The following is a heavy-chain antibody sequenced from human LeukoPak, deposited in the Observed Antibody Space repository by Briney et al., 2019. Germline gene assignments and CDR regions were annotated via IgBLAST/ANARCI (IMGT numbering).Heavy chain of an antibody. J-gene: IGHJ4*02. CDR2: IIPIFGTA. Sequence: GASVKVSCKASGGTLSSYAISWVRQAPGQGLEWMGGIIPIFGTANYAQKFQGRVTITTDESTSTAYMELSSLRSEDTAVYYCATPSFGYGDYLYYFDYWGQGTLVTVSS. D-gene: IGHD4-17*01. CDR3: ATPSFGYGDYLYYFDY. CDR1: GGTLSSYA. V-gene: IGHV1-69*05.